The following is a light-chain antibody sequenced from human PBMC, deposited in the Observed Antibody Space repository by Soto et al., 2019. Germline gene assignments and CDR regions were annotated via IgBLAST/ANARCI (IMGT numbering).Light chain of an antibody. CDR2: DVS. CDR3: SSFRSSSTSYV. Sequence: QSVLTQPASVSGSTGQSITISCTGTSSDIGDSNYVSWYQQHPGKAPKLVIYDVSNRPSGVSNRFSGSKSANTASLTISGLQVEDEADYYCSSFRSSSTSYVFGTGTKVTVL. J-gene: IGLJ1*01. CDR1: SSDIGDSNY. V-gene: IGLV2-14*03.